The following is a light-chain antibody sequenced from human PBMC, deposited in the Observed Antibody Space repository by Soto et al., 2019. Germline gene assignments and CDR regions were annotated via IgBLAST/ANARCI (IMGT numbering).Light chain of an antibody. Sequence: QSALTQPASVSGSPGQSITISCTGTSSDVGGKKYVSWYQHYPGKAPKLMICDVSNRPSGVSNRFSGSKSGNTASLTSSGLQAEDEADYYCSAFTGTTYVFGTGTKVTVL. CDR3: SAFTGTTYV. CDR1: SSDVGGKKY. J-gene: IGLJ1*01. V-gene: IGLV2-14*03. CDR2: DVS.